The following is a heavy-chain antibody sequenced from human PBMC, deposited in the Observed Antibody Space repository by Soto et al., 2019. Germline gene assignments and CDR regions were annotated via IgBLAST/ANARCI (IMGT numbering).Heavy chain of an antibody. Sequence: EVQLVESGGGLVQPGGSLRLSCAASGLTLSDHRMDWVRQAPGKGLEWVARIRGKVNSDTTAYAASVKGRFTISRDDSGNSLYLQMDSLQTEDTDVYYCARARGRYSWDYWCQGTLVTVA. CDR2: IRGKVNSDTT. V-gene: IGHV3-72*01. D-gene: IGHD3-10*01. CDR3: ARARGRYSWDY. CDR1: GLTLSDHR. J-gene: IGHJ4*02.